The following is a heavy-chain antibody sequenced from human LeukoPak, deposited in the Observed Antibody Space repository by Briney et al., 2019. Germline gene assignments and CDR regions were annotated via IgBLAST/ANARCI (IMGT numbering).Heavy chain of an antibody. Sequence: ASVKVSCKASGYTFTSYGISWVGQAPGQGREWMGWISAYNGNTNYAQKLQGKVTMTTDTSTSTAYMELRSLRSDDTAVYYCARDPVIAVAARYFDYWGQGTLVTVSS. D-gene: IGHD6-19*01. CDR3: ARDPVIAVAARYFDY. J-gene: IGHJ4*02. CDR2: ISAYNGNT. V-gene: IGHV1-18*01. CDR1: GYTFTSYG.